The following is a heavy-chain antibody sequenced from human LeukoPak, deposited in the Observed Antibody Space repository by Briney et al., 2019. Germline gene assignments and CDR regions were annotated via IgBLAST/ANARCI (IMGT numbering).Heavy chain of an antibody. Sequence: SETLSLTCTVSGGAISSDTYYWSWIRLPAGKGLEWIGRIYTSGSTNYNPSLKSRVTISLDTSKNQFSLKLSSVTAADTAVYYCEREMGIWGQGTLVTVSS. CDR3: EREMGI. CDR1: GGAISSDTYY. CDR2: IYTSGST. D-gene: IGHD7-27*01. V-gene: IGHV4-61*02. J-gene: IGHJ4*02.